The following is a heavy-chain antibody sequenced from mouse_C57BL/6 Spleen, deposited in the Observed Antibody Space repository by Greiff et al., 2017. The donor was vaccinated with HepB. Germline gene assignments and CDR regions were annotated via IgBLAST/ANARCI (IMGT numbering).Heavy chain of an antibody. CDR3: AREHYYGSGYYFDY. D-gene: IGHD1-1*01. V-gene: IGHV1-55*01. CDR1: GYTFTSYW. Sequence: VKLQQPGAELVKPGASVKMSCKASGYTFTSYWITWVKQRPGQGLEWIGDIYPGSGSTNYNEKFKSKATLTVDTSSSTAYMQLSSLTSEDSAVYYCAREHYYGSGYYFDYWGQGTTLTVSS. J-gene: IGHJ2*01. CDR2: IYPGSGST.